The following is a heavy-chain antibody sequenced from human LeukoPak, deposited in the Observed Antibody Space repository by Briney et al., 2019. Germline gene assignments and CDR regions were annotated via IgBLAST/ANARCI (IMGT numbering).Heavy chain of an antibody. V-gene: IGHV3-23*01. CDR2: ITSGFTP. D-gene: IGHD1-26*01. J-gene: IGHJ4*02. CDR1: GLTFSSYA. Sequence: PGGSLSLSCAASGLTFSSYAMSWVRQAPGKGLEWVSGITSGFTPHYADSVKGRFTISRDNSKNTFHLQMNSLRAEDTAVYHCAKDYSDSRVGDVFFEYWGQGTLVTVSS. CDR3: AKDYSDSRVGDVFFEY.